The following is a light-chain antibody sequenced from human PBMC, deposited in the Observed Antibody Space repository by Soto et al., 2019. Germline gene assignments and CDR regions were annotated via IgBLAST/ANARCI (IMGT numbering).Light chain of an antibody. CDR1: TSNIGAGSD. Sequence: QSVLTQPPSVSGAPGQRVTISCTGTTSNIGAGSDIHWYQQLPGKAPKLLIYSNSHRPSGVPSRFSGSKSGTSASLAITGLQAEDEGDYYCQYYDTSLSGLSGIYVFGGGTKLTVL. CDR2: SNS. CDR3: QYYDTSLSGLSGIYV. J-gene: IGLJ1*01. V-gene: IGLV1-40*01.